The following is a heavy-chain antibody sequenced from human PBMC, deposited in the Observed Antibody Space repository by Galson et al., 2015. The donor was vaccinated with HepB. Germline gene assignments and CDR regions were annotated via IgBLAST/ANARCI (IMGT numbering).Heavy chain of an antibody. V-gene: IGHV3-30*18. D-gene: IGHD3-10*01. Sequence: SLRLSCAASGFTFSSYGMHWVRQAPGKGLEWVAVISYDGSNKYYADSVKGRFTISRDNSKNTLYLQMNSLRAEDTAVYYCAKVCIGGALYHYYYGMDVWGQGTTVTVSS. CDR3: AKVCIGGALYHYYYGMDV. J-gene: IGHJ6*02. CDR2: ISYDGSNK. CDR1: GFTFSSYG.